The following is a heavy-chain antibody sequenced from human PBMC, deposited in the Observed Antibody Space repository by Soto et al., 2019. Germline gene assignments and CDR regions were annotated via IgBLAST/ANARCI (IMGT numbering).Heavy chain of an antibody. Sequence: EVQLVESGGGLVKPGGSLRLSCAASGFTFSSYSMNWVRQAPGKGLEWVSSISSSSSYIYYADSVKGRFTISRDNAKNSLYLQMNSLRAEDTAVYYCARDRYDILTGYYGMDVWGQGTTVTVSS. J-gene: IGHJ6*02. V-gene: IGHV3-21*01. CDR2: ISSSSSYI. CDR3: ARDRYDILTGYYGMDV. D-gene: IGHD3-9*01. CDR1: GFTFSSYS.